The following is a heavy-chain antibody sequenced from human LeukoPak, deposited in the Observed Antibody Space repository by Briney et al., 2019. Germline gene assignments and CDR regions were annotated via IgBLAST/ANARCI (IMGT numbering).Heavy chain of an antibody. D-gene: IGHD3-10*01. CDR1: GFTFDDYA. CDR2: ISSTSSYI. CDR3: ARPGSTPYFDY. V-gene: IGHV3-21*01. J-gene: IGHJ4*02. Sequence: GGSLRLSCAASGFTFDDYAMHWVRQAPGKGLEWVSSISSTSSYIYYADSVKGRFTISRDNAKNSLYLQMNSLRAEDTAVYYCARPGSTPYFDYWGQGTLVTVSS.